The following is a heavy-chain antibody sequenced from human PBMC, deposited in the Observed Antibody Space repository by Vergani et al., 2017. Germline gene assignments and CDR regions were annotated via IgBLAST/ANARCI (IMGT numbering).Heavy chain of an antibody. CDR2: INAGNGNT. J-gene: IGHJ4*02. D-gene: IGHD5-12*01. CDR1: GYTFTSYA. V-gene: IGHV1-3*01. CDR3: ARGRLSGYDSDY. Sequence: QVQLVQSGAEVKKPGASVKVSCKASGYTFTSYAMHWVRQAPGQRLEWMGWINAGNGNTKYSQKFQGRVTITRDTSASTAYMELSSLRSEDTAVYYCARGRLSGYDSDYWGQGTLVTVSS.